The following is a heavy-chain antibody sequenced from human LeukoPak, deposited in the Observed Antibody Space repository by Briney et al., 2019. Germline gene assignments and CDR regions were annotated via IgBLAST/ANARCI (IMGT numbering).Heavy chain of an antibody. J-gene: IGHJ4*02. CDR3: ARQTGSGLFILP. CDR1: GGSITTYY. V-gene: IGHV4-4*07. D-gene: IGHD3/OR15-3a*01. Sequence: PSETLSLTCTVSGGSITTYYWGWIRQPVGKGLEWIGHIKTSGSSHYNPSLRSRVTMSVDTSKNQFSLRLTSVTAADTAVYYCARQTGSGLFILPGGQGTLVTVSS. CDR2: IKTSGSS.